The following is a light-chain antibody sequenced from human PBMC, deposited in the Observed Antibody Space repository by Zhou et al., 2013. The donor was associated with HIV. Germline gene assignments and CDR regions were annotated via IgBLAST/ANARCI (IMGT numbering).Light chain of an antibody. CDR1: HDISSW. CDR2: AAS. J-gene: IGKJ4*01. V-gene: IGKV1D-12*01. CDR3: QQYYSYPLT. Sequence: DIQMTQSPSSVSASVGDRVTITCRASHDISSWLAWYQQKPGKAPQLLIYAASSLETGVPSRFIGSGSGTDFTLTISGLQSDDFAVYYCQQYYSYPLTFGGGTALEIK.